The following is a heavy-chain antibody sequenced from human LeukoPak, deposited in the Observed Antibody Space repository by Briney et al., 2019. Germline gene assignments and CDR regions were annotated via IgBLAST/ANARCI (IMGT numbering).Heavy chain of an antibody. V-gene: IGHV4-39*01. J-gene: IGHJ4*02. CDR2: IYYSGST. CDR1: GGSISSSSYY. CDR3: ARRGAMASFDY. Sequence: SETLSLTCTVSGGSISSSSYYWRWIRRPPVKGLEWIGSIYYSGSTYYNPSLKSRVTISVDTSKNQFSLKLSSVTAADTAVYYCARRGAMASFDYWGQGTLVTVSS. D-gene: IGHD2-2*01.